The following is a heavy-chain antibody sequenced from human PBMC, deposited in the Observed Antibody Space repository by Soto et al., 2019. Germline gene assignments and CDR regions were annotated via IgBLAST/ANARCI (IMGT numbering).Heavy chain of an antibody. V-gene: IGHV4-59*08. J-gene: IGHJ6*03. CDR1: GGSLSSYY. D-gene: IGHD2-2*01. CDR3: AGRDCSGTNCYYLDYYYMDV. CDR2: IYYSGTT. Sequence: SETLSLTCTVSGGSLSSYYWTWIRQSPGKGLEWIGYIYYSGTTDYNPSLRGRLAISIDTSKNQFSLRLNSMTAADTAVYYCAGRDCSGTNCYYLDYYYMDVWGKGTTVT.